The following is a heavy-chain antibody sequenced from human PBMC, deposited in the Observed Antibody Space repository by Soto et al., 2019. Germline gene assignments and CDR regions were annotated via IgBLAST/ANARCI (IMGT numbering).Heavy chain of an antibody. CDR2: IYYSGST. CDR1: GGSISSSSYY. CDR3: ARRRDGYNGFDY. D-gene: IGHD5-12*01. Sequence: QLQLQESGPGLVKPSETLSLTCTVSGGSISSSSYYWGWIRQPPGKGLEWIGSIYYSGSTYYNPSLKSRVTISVDTSKNQFSLKLSSVTAADTAVYYCARRRDGYNGFDYWGQGTLVTVSS. V-gene: IGHV4-39*01. J-gene: IGHJ4*02.